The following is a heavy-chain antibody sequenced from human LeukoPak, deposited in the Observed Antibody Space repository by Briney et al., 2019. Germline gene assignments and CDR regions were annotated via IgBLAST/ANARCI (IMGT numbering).Heavy chain of an antibody. V-gene: IGHV3-15*01. D-gene: IGHD2-15*01. CDR1: GFTFEDYG. CDR2: IKSKSDGGTI. Sequence: GGSLRLSCDASGFTFEDYGMSWVRQAPGKGLEWVGRIKSKSDGGTIDYAAPVKGRFTISRDDSRNTLYLQMNSLKTEDTAVYYCTTRRQDGWWGQGTLVTVS. J-gene: IGHJ4*02. CDR3: TTRRQDGW.